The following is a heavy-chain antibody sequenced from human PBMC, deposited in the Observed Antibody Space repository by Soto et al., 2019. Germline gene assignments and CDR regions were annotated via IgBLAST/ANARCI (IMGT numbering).Heavy chain of an antibody. J-gene: IGHJ6*02. CDR1: GFTFNNYW. Sequence: EVQLVESGGGLVQPGGSLRLSCEASGFTFNNYWVHWVRQPPGKGLVWVSRINTDGSWTNYADSVKGRFTMSRDNAKNRLYLQMNSLRDEDTAVYYCARAPDCGGGSCYSGHRYYGMDVWGQGATVTVSS. CDR2: INTDGSWT. D-gene: IGHD2-15*01. CDR3: ARAPDCGGGSCYSGHRYYGMDV. V-gene: IGHV3-74*01.